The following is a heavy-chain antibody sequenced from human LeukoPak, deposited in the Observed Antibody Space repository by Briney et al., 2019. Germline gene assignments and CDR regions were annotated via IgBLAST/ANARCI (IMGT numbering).Heavy chain of an antibody. D-gene: IGHD3-10*01. J-gene: IGHJ3*02. CDR2: ISGSGGST. CDR3: AKILLAHNVLLWFGDGGDAFDI. CDR1: GFTFSSYA. V-gene: IGHV3-23*01. Sequence: GGSLRLSCAASGFTFSSYAMSWVRQAPWKGLEWVSPISGSGGSTYYADSVKGRFTISRDNSKNTLYLQMNSLRAEDTAVYYCAKILLAHNVLLWFGDGGDAFDIWGQGTMVTVSS.